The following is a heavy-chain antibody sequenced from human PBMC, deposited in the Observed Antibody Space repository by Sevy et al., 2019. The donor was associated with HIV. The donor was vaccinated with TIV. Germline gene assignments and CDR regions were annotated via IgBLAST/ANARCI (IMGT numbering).Heavy chain of an antibody. CDR1: GFSFRDYA. D-gene: IGHD6-19*01. V-gene: IGHV3-30-3*01. J-gene: IGHJ4*02. CDR2: VSFDGDNK. Sequence: GGSLRLSCVASGFSFRDYALHWVRQGPGKGLEWVAVVSFDGDNKYYPDSVKGRFTVSRDNSKNTLYLQMDSLRGEDTAVYYCARGPYSSGLRFDYWGQGTLVTVSS. CDR3: ARGPYSSGLRFDY.